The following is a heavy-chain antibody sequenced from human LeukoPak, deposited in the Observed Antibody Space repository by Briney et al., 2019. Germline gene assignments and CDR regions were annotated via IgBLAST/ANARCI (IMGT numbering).Heavy chain of an antibody. CDR3: ARARHGIAAAGWGSGASDY. CDR1: GGSFSGYY. J-gene: IGHJ4*02. Sequence: SETLSLTCAVYGGSFSGYYWSWIRQPPGKGLEWIGEINHSGSTNYNPSLKSRVTISVDTSKNQFSLKLSSVTAADTAVYYCARARHGIAAAGWGSGASDYWGQGTLVTVSS. V-gene: IGHV4-34*01. D-gene: IGHD6-13*01. CDR2: INHSGST.